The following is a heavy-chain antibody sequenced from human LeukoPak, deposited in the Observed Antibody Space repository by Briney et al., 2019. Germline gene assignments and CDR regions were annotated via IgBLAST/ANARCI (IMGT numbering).Heavy chain of an antibody. CDR3: ARVWVATIDY. D-gene: IGHD5-24*01. Sequence: SETLSLTCTVSGGSISSGDYYWSWIRQPPGKGLEWIGYIYYSGSTYYNPSLKSRVTISVDRSKNQFSLKLSSVTAADTAVYYCARVWVATIDYWGQGTLVTVSS. CDR1: GGSISSGDYY. V-gene: IGHV4-30-4*01. CDR2: IYYSGST. J-gene: IGHJ4*02.